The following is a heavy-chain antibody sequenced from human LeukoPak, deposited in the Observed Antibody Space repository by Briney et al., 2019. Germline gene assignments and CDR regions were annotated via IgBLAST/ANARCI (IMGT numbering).Heavy chain of an antibody. D-gene: IGHD4-11*01. V-gene: IGHV4-59*01. CDR3: ARDDYSNYLGPLDP. Sequence: SETLSLTCTVSGGSISSYYWSWIRQPPGKGLEWIGYIYYSGSTNYNPSLKSRVTISVDTSKNQFSLKLSSVTAADTAVYYCARDDYSNYLGPLDPWGQGTLVTVSS. J-gene: IGHJ5*02. CDR1: GGSISSYY. CDR2: IYYSGST.